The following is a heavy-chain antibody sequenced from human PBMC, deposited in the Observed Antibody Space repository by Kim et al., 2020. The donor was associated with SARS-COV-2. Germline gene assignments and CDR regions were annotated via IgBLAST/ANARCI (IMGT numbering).Heavy chain of an antibody. J-gene: IGHJ4*02. CDR2: IYYSGST. CDR3: AEQNDYAGY. D-gene: IGHD4-17*01. CDR1: GGSISSSSYY. Sequence: SETLSLTCTVSGGSISSSSYYWGWIRQPPGKGLEWIGSIYYSGSTYYNPSLKSRVTISVDTSKNQFSLKLSSVTAADTAVYYCAEQNDYAGYWGQGTLVTVSS. V-gene: IGHV4-39*01.